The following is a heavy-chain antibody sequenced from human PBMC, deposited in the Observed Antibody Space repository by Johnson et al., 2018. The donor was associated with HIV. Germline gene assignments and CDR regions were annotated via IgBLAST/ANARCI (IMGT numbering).Heavy chain of an antibody. CDR1: EFILSDYY. J-gene: IGHJ3*02. Sequence: QVQLVESGGDLVKPGGSLRLSCGASEFILSDYYISWVRQAPEKGLEWISYISSSGGTIFSADSVKGRFTISRDNAKNSLYLQMNSLRAEDTALYYCARGGLGYQNIHDPFDIWGQGTMVTVSS. V-gene: IGHV3-11*01. CDR3: ARGGLGYQNIHDPFDI. CDR2: ISSSGGTI. D-gene: IGHD2-2*01.